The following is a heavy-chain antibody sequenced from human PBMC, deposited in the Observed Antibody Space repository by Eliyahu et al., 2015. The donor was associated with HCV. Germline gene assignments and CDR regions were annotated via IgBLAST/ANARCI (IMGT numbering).Heavy chain of an antibody. CDR3: ARDPSDWVFDY. J-gene: IGHJ4*02. CDR2: LGRSSDTI. CDR1: GFNFSRFS. V-gene: IGHV3-48*01. Sequence: EVQLVESGGRLVQPGGSLRLSCEASGFNFSRFSMNWIRQAPGKGLEGVSYLGRSSDTIYYRDSVKGRFTISRDNAKNSLYLQMNSLRAEDTAVYYCARDPSDWVFDYWGQGTLVTVSS. D-gene: IGHD3-9*01.